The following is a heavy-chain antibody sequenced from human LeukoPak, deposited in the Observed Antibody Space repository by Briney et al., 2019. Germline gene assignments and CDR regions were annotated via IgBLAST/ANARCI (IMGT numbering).Heavy chain of an antibody. V-gene: IGHV1-69*13. CDR2: IIPIFGTA. CDR3: ARGIVVVAATLYYYYGMDV. CDR1: GGTFSSYA. Sequence: SVKGSCKASGGTFSSYAISWVRQAPGQGLEWMGGIIPIFGTANYAQKFQGRVTITADESTSTAYMELSSLRSEDTAVYYCARGIVVVAATLYYYYGMDVWGKGTTVTVSS. D-gene: IGHD2-15*01. J-gene: IGHJ6*04.